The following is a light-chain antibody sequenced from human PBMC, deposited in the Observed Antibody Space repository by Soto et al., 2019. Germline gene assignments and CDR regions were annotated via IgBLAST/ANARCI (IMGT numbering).Light chain of an antibody. CDR3: QKYNSYSWT. CDR2: EES. V-gene: IGKV1-5*03. J-gene: IGKJ1*01. Sequence: DLQMTQSPSTLSSSLGDSVTITCRASQRLSGRLAWYQQRTGKAPKLLIYEESSLESGVPSRLSGSGSGTEFNLTIRRLQPDDLATYYCQKYNSYSWTCGQGTKVDIK. CDR1: QRLSGR.